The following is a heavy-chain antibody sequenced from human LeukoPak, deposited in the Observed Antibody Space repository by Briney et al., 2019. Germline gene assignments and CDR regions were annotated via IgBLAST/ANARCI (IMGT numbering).Heavy chain of an antibody. CDR1: GGSISSYY. J-gene: IGHJ3*02. V-gene: IGHV4-59*01. Sequence: SETLSLTCSVSGGSISSYYWSWIRQPPGKGLEWIGYIYYSGSTNYNPSLKSRVTISVDTSKNQFSLKLSSVTAADTAVYYCARENSYGLSDAFDIWGQGTMVTVSS. D-gene: IGHD5-18*01. CDR3: ARENSYGLSDAFDI. CDR2: IYYSGST.